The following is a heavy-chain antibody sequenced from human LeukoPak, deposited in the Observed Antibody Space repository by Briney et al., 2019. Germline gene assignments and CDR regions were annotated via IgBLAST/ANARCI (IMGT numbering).Heavy chain of an antibody. J-gene: IGHJ4*02. Sequence: GRSLRLSCAASGFTFSSYAMHWVRQAPGKGLEWVAIISYDGSNKYYADSVKGRFTISGDNPQNSLYLQMNSLRAEDTAVYYCARVARPWGISVAGTFDSWGQGTLVTVSS. CDR2: ISYDGSNK. CDR3: ARVARPWGISVAGTFDS. V-gene: IGHV3-30*04. D-gene: IGHD6-19*01. CDR1: GFTFSSYA.